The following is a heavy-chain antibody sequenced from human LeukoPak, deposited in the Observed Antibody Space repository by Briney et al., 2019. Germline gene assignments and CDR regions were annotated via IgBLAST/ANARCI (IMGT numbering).Heavy chain of an antibody. Sequence: SQTLSLTCTVSGGSISSGSYYWSWIRQPAGKGLEWIGRIYTTGSTNYNPSLKSRATVSVDTSKNQFSLQLTSVTAADTAVYYCARAEWAFDYWGQGTLVTVSS. CDR2: IYTTGST. J-gene: IGHJ4*02. CDR3: ARAEWAFDY. D-gene: IGHD2-8*01. V-gene: IGHV4-61*02. CDR1: GGSISSGSYY.